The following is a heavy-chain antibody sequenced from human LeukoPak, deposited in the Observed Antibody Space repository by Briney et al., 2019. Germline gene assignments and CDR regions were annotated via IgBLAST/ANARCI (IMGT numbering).Heavy chain of an antibody. Sequence: SETLSLTCAVYGGSFSGYYWSWIRQPPGKGLEWIGEINHSGSTNYNPPLKSRVTISVDTSKNQFSLKLSYVTAADTAVYYCASPSPKDSSGYWRVFDYWGQGTLVTVSS. V-gene: IGHV4-34*01. CDR1: GGSFSGYY. CDR2: INHSGST. J-gene: IGHJ4*02. D-gene: IGHD3-22*01. CDR3: ASPSPKDSSGYWRVFDY.